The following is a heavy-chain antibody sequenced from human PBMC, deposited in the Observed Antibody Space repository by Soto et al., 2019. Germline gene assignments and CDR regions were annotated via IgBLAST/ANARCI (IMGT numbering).Heavy chain of an antibody. V-gene: IGHV3-74*01. J-gene: IGHJ3*01. CDR3: ARSLPGTYGAFDL. CDR2: ISGDASST. D-gene: IGHD1-7*01. CDR1: EFTFRSYW. Sequence: GGSLRLSCAASEFTFRSYWMHWVRQSPGKGLVWVSRISGDASSTNYADSVKGRFTISRDNAKNTVYLQIDSLRAEDTAVYYCARSLPGTYGAFDLWGQGTMVTVSS.